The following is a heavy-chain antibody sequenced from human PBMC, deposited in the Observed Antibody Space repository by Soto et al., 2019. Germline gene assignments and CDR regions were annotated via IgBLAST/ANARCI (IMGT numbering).Heavy chain of an antibody. CDR1: GGSISSSNYY. J-gene: IGHJ4*02. D-gene: IGHD2-2*01. V-gene: IGHV4-39*01. Sequence: PSETLSLTCTVSGGSISSSNYYWGWIRQPPGKGLEWIGNIYYSGSTYYNPSLKSRVTISVDTSKNQFSLKLSSVTAADTAVYYCARSLYCSSTSCYASGYYFDYWGQGTLVTVSS. CDR3: ARSLYCSSTSCYASGYYFDY. CDR2: IYYSGST.